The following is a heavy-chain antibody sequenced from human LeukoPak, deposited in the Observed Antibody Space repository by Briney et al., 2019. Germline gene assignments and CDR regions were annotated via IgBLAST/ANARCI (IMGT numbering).Heavy chain of an antibody. CDR3: AATTIFGVVIPGSFDY. CDR2: FDPEDGET. D-gene: IGHD3-3*01. CDR1: GYTLTELS. Sequence: ASVKVSCKVSGYTLTELSMHWVRQAPGKGLEWMGGFDPEDGETIYARKFQGRVTMTEDTSTDTAYMELSSLRSEDTAVYYCAATTIFGVVIPGSFDYWGQGTPVTVSS. J-gene: IGHJ4*02. V-gene: IGHV1-24*01.